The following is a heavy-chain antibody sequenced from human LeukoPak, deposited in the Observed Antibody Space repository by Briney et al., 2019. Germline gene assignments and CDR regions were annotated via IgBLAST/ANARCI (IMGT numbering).Heavy chain of an antibody. CDR3: ARIAPTTGSEY. CDR1: GFTFTTYA. CDR2: ISATGAGT. J-gene: IGHJ4*02. Sequence: GGSLRLSCAASGFTFTTYALTWVRQAPGKGLEWVSSISATGAGTFYAGSAKGRFTISRDNSKNTLYLQMNSLRAEDTAVYYCARIAPTTGSEYWGQGTLVTVSP. D-gene: IGHD1-1*01. V-gene: IGHV3-23*01.